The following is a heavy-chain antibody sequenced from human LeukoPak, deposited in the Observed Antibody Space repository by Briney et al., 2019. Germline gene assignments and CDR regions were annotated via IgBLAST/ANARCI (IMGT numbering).Heavy chain of an antibody. J-gene: IGHJ4*02. D-gene: IGHD6-6*01. CDR3: ARDQATYGSSVPGCDY. Sequence: GGSLRLSCAASGFTFSSYGMHWVRQAPGKGLEWVAVIWYDGSNKYYADSVKGRFTISRDNSKNTLYLQMNSLRAEDTAVYYCARDQATYGSSVPGCDYWGQGTLVTVSS. CDR1: GFTFSSYG. CDR2: IWYDGSNK. V-gene: IGHV3-33*01.